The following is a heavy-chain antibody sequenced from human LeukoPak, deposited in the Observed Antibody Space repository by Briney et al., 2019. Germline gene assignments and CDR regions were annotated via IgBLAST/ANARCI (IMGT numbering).Heavy chain of an antibody. CDR3: ARDHPAGRGGY. CDR1: GGSFSGYY. Sequence: PSETLSLTCAVYGGSFSGYYWSWIRQPPGKGLEWIGYIYYSGSTNYNPSLKSRVTISVDTSKNQFSLKLSSVTAADTAVYYCARDHPAGRGGYWGQGTLVTVSS. V-gene: IGHV4-59*01. J-gene: IGHJ4*02. CDR2: IYYSGST. D-gene: IGHD6-13*01.